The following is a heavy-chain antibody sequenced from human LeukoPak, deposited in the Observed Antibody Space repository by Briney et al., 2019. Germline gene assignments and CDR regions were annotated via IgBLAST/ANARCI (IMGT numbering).Heavy chain of an antibody. CDR2: INTSEST. J-gene: IGHJ5*02. Sequence: SESLSLTCAASGCTINSYYWNWIRQPPGKGLEWIVNINTSESTIYNPSPRSRVTTTLDASRNHFFQLQIYRRTADTAVYCCAIDSGFGSGTKQGRWFDPWGGGTLVSVSS. CDR3: AIDSGFGSGTKQGRWFDP. V-gene: IGHV4-4*07. D-gene: IGHD3-10*01. CDR1: GCTINSYY.